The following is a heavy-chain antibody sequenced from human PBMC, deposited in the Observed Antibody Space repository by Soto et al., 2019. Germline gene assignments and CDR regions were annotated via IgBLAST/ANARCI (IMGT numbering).Heavy chain of an antibody. V-gene: IGHV3-9*01. D-gene: IGHD2-2*01. Sequence: GGSLRLSCAASGFTFDDYAMHWVRQAPGKGLEWVSGISWNSGSIGYADSVKGRFTISRDNAKNSLYLQMNSLRAEDTALYNCARGSSTGTEYYYYGMDVWGQGTTVTVSS. CDR1: GFTFDDYA. CDR3: ARGSSTGTEYYYYGMDV. CDR2: ISWNSGSI. J-gene: IGHJ6*02.